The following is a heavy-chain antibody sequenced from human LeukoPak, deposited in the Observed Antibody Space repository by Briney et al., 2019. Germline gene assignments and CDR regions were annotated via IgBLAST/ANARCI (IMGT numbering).Heavy chain of an antibody. V-gene: IGHV4-38-2*02. D-gene: IGHD3-3*01. CDR2: IYHSGST. J-gene: IGHJ4*02. Sequence: SETLSLTCTVSGYSISSGYYWGWIRQPPGKGLEWIGSIYHSGSTHYNPSLKSRVTISVDTSKNQFSLKLSSVTAADTAVYYCAREAAIDTYYDFWSGYGTPYYFDYWGQGTLVTVSS. CDR1: GYSISSGYY. CDR3: AREAAIDTYYDFWSGYGTPYYFDY.